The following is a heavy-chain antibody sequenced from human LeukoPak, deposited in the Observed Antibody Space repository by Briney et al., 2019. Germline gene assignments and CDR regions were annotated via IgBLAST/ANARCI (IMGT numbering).Heavy chain of an antibody. CDR3: ARDGLVGATDH. CDR1: GYTFAGHY. J-gene: IGHJ4*02. V-gene: IGHV1-2*02. Sequence: GASVKVSCKASGYTFAGHYIHWVRQAPGQGLEWMGWINPNSAGTNYAQQFQGRVTMTRDTSISTAYMELSSLTSDDTAVYYCARDGLVGATDHWGQGTLVTVSS. CDR2: INPNSAGT. D-gene: IGHD1-26*01.